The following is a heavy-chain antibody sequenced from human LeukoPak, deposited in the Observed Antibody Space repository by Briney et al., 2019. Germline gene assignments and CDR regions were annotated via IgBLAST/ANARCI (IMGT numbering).Heavy chain of an antibody. Sequence: GRSLRLSCAASGFTFSSYGMHWVRQAPDKGLEWVAVIWYDGSNKYYADSVKGRFTISRDNSKNTLYLQMNSLRAEDTAVYYCARETTLYYFDYWGQGTLVTVSS. V-gene: IGHV3-33*01. J-gene: IGHJ4*02. CDR1: GFTFSSYG. CDR3: ARETTLYYFDY. CDR2: IWYDGSNK. D-gene: IGHD1-1*01.